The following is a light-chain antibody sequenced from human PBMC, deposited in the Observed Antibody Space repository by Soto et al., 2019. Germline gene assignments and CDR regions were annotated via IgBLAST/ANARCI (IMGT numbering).Light chain of an antibody. CDR3: QRLNSYPRT. CDR1: QGISSC. V-gene: IGKV1-9*01. CDR2: AAS. Sequence: DIQLTQSPSFLSASVGDRVTITCRASQGISSCLAWYQQKPGKAPKLLIYAASTLQSGVPSRFSGSGSGTEFTLTISSLQPEDFATYYCQRLNSYPRTFGQGTKVEIK. J-gene: IGKJ1*01.